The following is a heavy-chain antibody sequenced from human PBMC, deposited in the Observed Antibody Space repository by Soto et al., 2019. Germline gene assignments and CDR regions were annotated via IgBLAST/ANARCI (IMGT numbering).Heavy chain of an antibody. D-gene: IGHD2-15*01. CDR2: ISAYNGNT. CDR1: GYTFTSYG. CDR3: ARDLGYALPDY. V-gene: IGHV1-18*01. J-gene: IGHJ4*02. Sequence: APVKVSCKASGYTFTSYGISWVGQAPGQGLEWMGWISAYNGNTNYAQKFQGRVTITRDTSASTAYMELSSLRSEDTAVYYCARDLGYALPDYWGQGTLVTVSS.